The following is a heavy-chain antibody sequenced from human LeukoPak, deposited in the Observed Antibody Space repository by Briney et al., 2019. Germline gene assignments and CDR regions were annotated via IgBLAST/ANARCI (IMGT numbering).Heavy chain of an antibody. Sequence: SETLSLTCAVSGYSISSGYYWGWIRQPPGKGLEWIGSIYHSGSTYYNPSLKSRVTISVDTSKNQFSLKLSSVTAADTAVYYCAGGPIGYCSSASCRFDYWGQGTLVTVSS. CDR1: GYSISSGYY. CDR2: IYHSGST. J-gene: IGHJ4*02. V-gene: IGHV4-38-2*01. D-gene: IGHD2-2*03. CDR3: AGGPIGYCSSASCRFDY.